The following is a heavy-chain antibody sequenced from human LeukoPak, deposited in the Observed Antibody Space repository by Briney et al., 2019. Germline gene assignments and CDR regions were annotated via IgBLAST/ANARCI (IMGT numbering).Heavy chain of an antibody. D-gene: IGHD3-3*01. V-gene: IGHV4-4*07. Sequence: PSETLSLTCTVSGGSISSYYWSWIRQPAGKGLEWIGRIYTSGSTNYNPSLKSRVTMSVDTSKNQFSLKLSSVTAADTAVYYCARMFRDFWSAYGNWLDPWGQGTLVTVSS. CDR2: IYTSGST. CDR3: ARMFRDFWSAYGNWLDP. J-gene: IGHJ5*02. CDR1: GGSISSYY.